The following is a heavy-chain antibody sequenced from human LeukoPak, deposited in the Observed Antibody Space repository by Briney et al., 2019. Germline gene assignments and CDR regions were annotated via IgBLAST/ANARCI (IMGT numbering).Heavy chain of an antibody. J-gene: IGHJ3*02. V-gene: IGHV3-53*01. D-gene: IGHD3-10*01. CDR1: GFTFSSSY. CDR3: ARVRHGGAFDI. CDR2: IYSGGST. Sequence: GGSLRLSCAASGFTFSSSYMSWVRQAPGKGLEWVSVIYSGGSTYYADSVKGRFTISRDNSKNTLYLQMNSLRAEDTAVYYCARVRHGGAFDIWGQGTMVTVSS.